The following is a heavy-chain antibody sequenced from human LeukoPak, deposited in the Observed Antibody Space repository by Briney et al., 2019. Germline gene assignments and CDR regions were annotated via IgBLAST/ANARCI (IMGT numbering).Heavy chain of an antibody. CDR2: IYWDDDK. Sequence: SGPTLVNPTQTLTLTCTFSGFSLSTSGVSVGWIRQPPGKALEWLALIYWDDDKRYSPSLKSRLTITKDTSKNQVVLTMTNMDPVDSATYYCARIGYGDYAEDAFDIWGQGTMVTVSS. J-gene: IGHJ3*02. CDR1: GFSLSTSGVS. V-gene: IGHV2-5*02. CDR3: ARIGYGDYAEDAFDI. D-gene: IGHD4-17*01.